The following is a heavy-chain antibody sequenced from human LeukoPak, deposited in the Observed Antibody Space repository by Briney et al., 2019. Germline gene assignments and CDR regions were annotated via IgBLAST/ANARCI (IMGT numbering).Heavy chain of an antibody. CDR2: IYSGGST. CDR3: ARDREDSSGYYVDY. CDR1: GFTVSSNY. J-gene: IGHJ4*02. D-gene: IGHD3-22*01. Sequence: GGSLRLSCAASGFTVSSNYMSWVRQAPGKGLEWVPVIYSGGSTYYADSVKGRFTISRDNSKNTLYLQMNSLRAEDTAVYYCARDREDSSGYYVDYWGQGTLVTVSS. V-gene: IGHV3-53*01.